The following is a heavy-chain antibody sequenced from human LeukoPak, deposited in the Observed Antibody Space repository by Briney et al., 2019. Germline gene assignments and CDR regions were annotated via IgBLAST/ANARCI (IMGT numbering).Heavy chain of an antibody. CDR2: INHSGRA. J-gene: IGHJ4*02. CDR3: LTYGESGTYSY. CDR1: GGSFGEYY. Sequence: PSETLSLTCAVYGGSFGEYYWTWVRQHPGKGLEWIGLINHSGRAKYNPSLMSRVTISGDMSKNQFSLHLSSVTAADTAMYYCLTYGESGTYSYWGQGTLVTVSS. V-gene: IGHV4-34*01. D-gene: IGHD1-26*01.